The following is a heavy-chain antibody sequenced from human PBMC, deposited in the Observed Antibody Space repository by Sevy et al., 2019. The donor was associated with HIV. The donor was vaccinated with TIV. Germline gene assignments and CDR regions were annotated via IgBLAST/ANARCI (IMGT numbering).Heavy chain of an antibody. CDR2: MKEDGSER. CDR3: VEWGIGGYSYNLDF. J-gene: IGHJ4*02. Sequence: GGSLRLSCAASGFTFSSYWMSWVRQAPGKGLEWVATMKEDGSERNYVDSVKGRFTISRDNTKNSLYLQMNSLRAEDTAVAYCVEWGIGGYSYNLDFWGQGTLVTVSS. V-gene: IGHV3-7*01. D-gene: IGHD5-18*01. CDR1: GFTFSSYW.